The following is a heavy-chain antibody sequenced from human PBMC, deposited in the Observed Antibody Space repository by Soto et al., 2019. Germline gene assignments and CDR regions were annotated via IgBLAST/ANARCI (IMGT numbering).Heavy chain of an antibody. CDR3: AREGDHREYYDILTGYYKGGADYYYYGMDV. D-gene: IGHD3-9*01. Sequence: SVKVSCKASGGTFSSYAISWVRQAPGQGLEWMGGIIPIFGTANYAQKFQGRVTITADESTSTAYMELSSLRSEDTAVYYCAREGDHREYYDILTGYYKGGADYYYYGMDVWG. J-gene: IGHJ6*02. V-gene: IGHV1-69*13. CDR1: GGTFSSYA. CDR2: IIPIFGTA.